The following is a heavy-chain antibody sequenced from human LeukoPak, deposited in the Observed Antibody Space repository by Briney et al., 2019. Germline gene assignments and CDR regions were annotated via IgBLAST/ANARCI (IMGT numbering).Heavy chain of an antibody. D-gene: IGHD3-16*01. CDR3: ARVRMMFDY. J-gene: IGHJ4*02. Sequence: SGTLSLTCAVYGGSFSGYYWSWIRQPPGKGLEWIGEINHSGSTNYNPSLKSRVTISVDTSKNQFSLKLSSVTAADTAVYYCARVRMMFDYWGQGTLVTVSS. CDR1: GGSFSGYY. CDR2: INHSGST. V-gene: IGHV4-34*01.